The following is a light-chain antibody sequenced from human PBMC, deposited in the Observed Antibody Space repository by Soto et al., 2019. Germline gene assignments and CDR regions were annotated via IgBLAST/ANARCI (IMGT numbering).Light chain of an antibody. V-gene: IGKV3-20*01. Sequence: EIVLTQSPGTLSLSPGERATLSCRAGQIVTYSYLAWYQQKGGQAPRLLIYGASRRATGIPDRFSGSGSGTEFTLTISSLQSEDFAVYYCQQYNSWPPYTFGQGTKLEIK. CDR2: GAS. CDR1: QIVTYSY. J-gene: IGKJ2*01. CDR3: QQYNSWPPYT.